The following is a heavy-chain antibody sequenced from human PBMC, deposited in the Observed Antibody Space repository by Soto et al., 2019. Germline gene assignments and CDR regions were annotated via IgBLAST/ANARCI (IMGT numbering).Heavy chain of an antibody. CDR1: GYTFTSYG. CDR3: ARRFTIFGVVITVVGFDP. CDR2: ISAYNGNT. V-gene: IGHV1-18*01. Sequence: AASVKVSCKASGYTFTSYGISWVRQAPGQGLEWMGWISAYNGNTNYAQKLQGRVTMTTDTSTSTAYMELRSLRSDDTAVYYCARRFTIFGVVITVVGFDPWGQGTLVTVYS. J-gene: IGHJ5*02. D-gene: IGHD3-3*01.